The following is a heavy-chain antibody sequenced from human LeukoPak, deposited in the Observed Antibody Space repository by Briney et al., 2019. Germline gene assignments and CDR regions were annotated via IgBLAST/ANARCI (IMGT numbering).Heavy chain of an antibody. Sequence: SVKVSCKASGGTFSSYAISWVRQAPGQGLEWMGWIIPIFGTANYAQKFQGRVTITTDESTSTAYMERSSLRSEDTAVYYCASEAMADAFDIWGQGTMVTVSS. CDR3: ASEAMADAFDI. D-gene: IGHD5-18*01. CDR1: GGTFSSYA. J-gene: IGHJ3*02. CDR2: IIPIFGTA. V-gene: IGHV1-69*05.